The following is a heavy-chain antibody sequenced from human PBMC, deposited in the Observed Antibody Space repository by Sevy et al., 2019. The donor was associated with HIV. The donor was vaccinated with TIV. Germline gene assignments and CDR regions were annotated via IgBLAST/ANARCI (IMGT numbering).Heavy chain of an antibody. V-gene: IGHV3-23*01. J-gene: IGHJ4*02. D-gene: IGHD2-15*01. CDR1: GFTFSSYA. CDR2: ISGSGGRT. CDR3: AKEDCTGGSCYGGFDS. Sequence: GGSLRLSCAASGFTFSSYAMSWVRQAPGKGLEWVSAISGSGGRTYYADSVKGRVTISRDSSKSTLCLQMNSLRAEDTAIYYCAKEDCTGGSCYGGFDSWGQGTLVTVSS.